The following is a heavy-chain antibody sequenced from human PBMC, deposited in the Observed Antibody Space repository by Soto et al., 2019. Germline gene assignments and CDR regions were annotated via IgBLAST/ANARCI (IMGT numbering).Heavy chain of an antibody. J-gene: IGHJ4*02. Sequence: LSLTCTVSGGSISSGGYYWSWIRQHPGKGLEWIGYIYYSGSTYYNPSLKSRVTISVDTSKNQFSLKLSSVTAADTAVYYCALAYDFWSGFQGGFDYWGQGTLVTVSS. CDR3: ALAYDFWSGFQGGFDY. CDR1: GGSISSGGYY. V-gene: IGHV4-31*03. D-gene: IGHD3-3*01. CDR2: IYYSGST.